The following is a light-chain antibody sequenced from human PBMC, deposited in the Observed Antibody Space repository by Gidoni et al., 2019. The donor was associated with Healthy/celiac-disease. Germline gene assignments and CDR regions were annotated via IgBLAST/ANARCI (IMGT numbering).Light chain of an antibody. Sequence: DIQLTQSPSSLFASVGARVTITCRARQSISSYLNWYQQKPGKDPKLLIYAASSLQSGVPSRFSGSGSGKDFIPTISSLQPEDFATYYRQQSYSTPWTFGQGTKVEIK. CDR3: QQSYSTPWT. J-gene: IGKJ1*01. CDR2: AAS. CDR1: QSISSY. V-gene: IGKV1-39*01.